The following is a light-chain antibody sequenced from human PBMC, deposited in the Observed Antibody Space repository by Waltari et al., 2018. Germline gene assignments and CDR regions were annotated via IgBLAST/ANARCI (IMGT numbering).Light chain of an antibody. CDR3: HQYNNWPRT. CDR1: QSVGIN. Sequence: EIVMTQSPATLSVSPGERATLSCRASQSVGINLAWDQPKPGQVPRLFIYGASTRATGFPARFSGSGSGTEFTLTISSLQSEDFAVYYCHQYNNWPRTFGQGTKVEIK. J-gene: IGKJ1*01. V-gene: IGKV3-15*01. CDR2: GAS.